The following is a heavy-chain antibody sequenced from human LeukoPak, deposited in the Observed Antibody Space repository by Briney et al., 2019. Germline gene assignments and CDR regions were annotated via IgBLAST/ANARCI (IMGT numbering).Heavy chain of an antibody. CDR1: GFTFGDYY. D-gene: IGHD3-3*01. Sequence: GGSLRLSCAASGFTFGDYYMSWIRQAPGKGLEWVSYISSSGSTIYYADSVKGRFTISRDNAKNSLYLQMNSLRAEDTAVYSCPRGPDVYFGSGWYAFDIWGQGTMVTVSS. CDR3: PRGPDVYFGSGWYAFDI. V-gene: IGHV3-11*04. J-gene: IGHJ3*02. CDR2: ISSSGSTI.